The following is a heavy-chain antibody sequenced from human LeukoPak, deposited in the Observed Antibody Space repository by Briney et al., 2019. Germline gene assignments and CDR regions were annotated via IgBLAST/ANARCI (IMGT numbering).Heavy chain of an antibody. Sequence: GGSLRLSCAASGFTVSSNYMSWVRQAPGKGLEWVSVIYSGGSTYYADSVKGRFTISRDNSKNTLYLRMNSLRAEDTAVYYCARDSPTDSSGYLLGDWGQGTLVTVSS. D-gene: IGHD3-22*01. V-gene: IGHV3-66*01. CDR2: IYSGGST. J-gene: IGHJ4*02. CDR3: ARDSPTDSSGYLLGD. CDR1: GFTVSSNY.